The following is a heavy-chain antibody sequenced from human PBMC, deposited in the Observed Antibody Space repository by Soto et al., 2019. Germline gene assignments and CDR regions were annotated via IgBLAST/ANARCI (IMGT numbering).Heavy chain of an antibody. J-gene: IGHJ3*02. CDR2: INPNSGGT. V-gene: IGHV1-2*04. CDR3: ARDSSSSVLAFDI. Sequence: ASVKVSGKASGYTFTGYYMHWVRQAPGQGLEWMGWINPNSGGTNYAQKFQGWVTMTRDTSISTAYMELSRLRSDDTAVYYCARDSSSSVLAFDIWGQGTMVTVSS. D-gene: IGHD6-6*01. CDR1: GYTFTGYY.